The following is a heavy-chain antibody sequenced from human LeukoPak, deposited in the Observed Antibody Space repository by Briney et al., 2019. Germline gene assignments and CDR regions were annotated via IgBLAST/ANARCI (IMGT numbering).Heavy chain of an antibody. J-gene: IGHJ4*02. V-gene: IGHV3-11*01. CDR1: GFTFSDFY. Sequence: PGGSLRLSCDASGFTFSDFYMSWIRQAPGKGLEWISYLSNSGSTIYYADSVKGRFTISRDNAKNTLSLQMDSLRAEDTAFYYCTKDTYSVVAASPGYFDFWGQGTLVTVSS. CDR3: TKDTYSVVAASPGYFDF. D-gene: IGHD2-15*01. CDR2: LSNSGSTI.